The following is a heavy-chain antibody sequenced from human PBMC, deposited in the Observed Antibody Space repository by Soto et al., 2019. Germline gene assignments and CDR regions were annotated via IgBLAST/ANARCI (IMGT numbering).Heavy chain of an antibody. Sequence: SVKVSCKASGGTFSSYAISWVRQAPGQGLEWMGGIIPIFGTANYAQKFQGRVTITADESTSTAYMELSSLRSEDTAVYYCAGGPWGAAMVTYCYYGMDVWGQETRVTVSS. J-gene: IGHJ6*02. CDR1: GGTFSSYA. CDR2: IIPIFGTA. D-gene: IGHD5-18*01. V-gene: IGHV1-69*13. CDR3: AGGPWGAAMVTYCYYGMDV.